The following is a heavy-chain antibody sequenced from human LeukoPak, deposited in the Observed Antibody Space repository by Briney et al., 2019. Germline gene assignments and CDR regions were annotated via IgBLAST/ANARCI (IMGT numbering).Heavy chain of an antibody. CDR3: ATGVATAFTY. V-gene: IGHV1-2*02. J-gene: IGHJ4*02. D-gene: IGHD5-12*01. CDR1: GYTFTGYY. CDR2: INPDSGDS. Sequence: ASVKVSCKASGYTFTGYYIHWVRQAPGQGLEWMAWINPDSGDSYSAPKLQGRVTMTRDTCISTASMEVSWLSSDDTAVYCCATGVATAFTYWGEGTLVTVSS.